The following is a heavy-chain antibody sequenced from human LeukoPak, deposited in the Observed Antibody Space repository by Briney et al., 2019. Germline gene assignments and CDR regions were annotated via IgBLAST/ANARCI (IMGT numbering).Heavy chain of an antibody. V-gene: IGHV4-61*02. Sequence: NPSETLSLTCTVSGDSISSDNYFWSWIRQPAGKGLEWIGRIYTSGNTNYNPSLKSRVTMSVDTSKNQFSLKLSSVTAADTAVYFCARGPYSYDSSGAFDIWGQGTMVTVSS. CDR2: IYTSGNT. J-gene: IGHJ3*02. CDR1: GDSISSDNYF. CDR3: ARGPYSYDSSGAFDI. D-gene: IGHD3-22*01.